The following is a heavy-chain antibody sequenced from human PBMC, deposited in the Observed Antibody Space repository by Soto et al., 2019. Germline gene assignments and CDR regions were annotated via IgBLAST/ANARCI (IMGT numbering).Heavy chain of an antibody. J-gene: IGHJ6*02. CDR2: ISGSGRNT. V-gene: IGHV3-23*01. D-gene: IGHD3-10*01. CDR3: AKDLNGSGSFASYYHYGMDV. Sequence: EVQMLESGGGLVHPGGSLSLSCAASGFTFSNYAMNWVRQAPGKGLEWVSSISGSGRNTYYADSVKGRLTISRDSSKNTLYLQMHSLRLEDTGVYYCAKDLNGSGSFASYYHYGMDVWGQGTTVTVSS. CDR1: GFTFSNYA.